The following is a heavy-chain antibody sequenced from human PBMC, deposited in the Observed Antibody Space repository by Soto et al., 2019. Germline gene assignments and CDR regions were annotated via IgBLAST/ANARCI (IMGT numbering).Heavy chain of an antibody. Sequence: QVQLVQSGAEVKKPGASVKVSCKASGYTFTSYGISWVRQGPGQGLEWMGWISAYNGNTNYAQKLQGRVTMTTDTSTSTAYMELRSLRSDDTAGYYCARDGLRAGMCSSCYATDYWGQGTLVTVSP. CDR1: GYTFTSYG. CDR2: ISAYNGNT. D-gene: IGHD2-2*01. V-gene: IGHV1-18*01. CDR3: ARDGLRAGMCSSCYATDY. J-gene: IGHJ4*02.